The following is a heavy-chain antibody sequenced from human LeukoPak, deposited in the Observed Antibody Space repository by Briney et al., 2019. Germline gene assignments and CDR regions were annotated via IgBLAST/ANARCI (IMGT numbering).Heavy chain of an antibody. CDR1: GFTFSSYA. CDR2: FSGSGGTT. Sequence: PGRSLRLSCAASGFTFSSYAMHWVRQAPGKGLEWVSAFSGSGGTTYYADSVKGRFTISRDNSKNTLYLQMNSLRVEDTAVYYCAKDLYYGSGSYYDFDYWGQGTLVTVSS. J-gene: IGHJ4*02. CDR3: AKDLYYGSGSYYDFDY. V-gene: IGHV3-23*01. D-gene: IGHD3-10*01.